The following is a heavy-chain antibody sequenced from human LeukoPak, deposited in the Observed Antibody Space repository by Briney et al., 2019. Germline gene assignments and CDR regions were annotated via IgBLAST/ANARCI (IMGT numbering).Heavy chain of an antibody. J-gene: IGHJ3*02. D-gene: IGHD1-1*01. CDR3: AKIKTALDDAFDI. CDR1: GFRFRNYC. V-gene: IGHV3-30*18. Sequence: PGGSLRLSCAASGFRFRNYCVHWVRQAPGKGLEWVAFISYDGTNKYYAGSVKGRFTISRDNSKNTLYLQMNSLRAEDTAVYYCAKIKTALDDAFDIWGQGTMVTVSS. CDR2: ISYDGTNK.